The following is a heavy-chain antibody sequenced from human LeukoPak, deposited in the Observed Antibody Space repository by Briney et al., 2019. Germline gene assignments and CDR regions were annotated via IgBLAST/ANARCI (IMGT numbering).Heavy chain of an antibody. D-gene: IGHD3-10*01. Sequence: GASVKVSCKASGYTFTGYYMHWVRQAPGQGLEWMGWINPNSGGTNYAQKFQGRVTMTRDTSISTAYMELSRLTSDDTAVYYCARDFVYYYGSGSHYYYYGMDVWGQGTTVAVSS. CDR3: ARDFVYYYGSGSHYYYYGMDV. V-gene: IGHV1-2*02. CDR2: INPNSGGT. CDR1: GYTFTGYY. J-gene: IGHJ6*02.